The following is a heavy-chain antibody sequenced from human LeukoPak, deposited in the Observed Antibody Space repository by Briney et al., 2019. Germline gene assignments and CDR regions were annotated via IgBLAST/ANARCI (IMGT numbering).Heavy chain of an antibody. CDR1: GFTFDDYA. J-gene: IGHJ4*02. Sequence: GGSLRLPCAASGFTFDDYAMHWVRQAPGKGLEWVSGISWNSGSIGYADSVKGRFTISRDNAKNSLYLQMNSLRAEDTALYYCAKDPGIAAAGIVHWGQGTLVTVSS. CDR2: ISWNSGSI. V-gene: IGHV3-9*01. D-gene: IGHD6-13*01. CDR3: AKDPGIAAAGIVH.